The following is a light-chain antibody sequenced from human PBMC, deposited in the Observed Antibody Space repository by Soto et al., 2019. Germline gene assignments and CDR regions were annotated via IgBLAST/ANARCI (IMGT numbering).Light chain of an antibody. J-gene: IGKJ3*01. CDR3: QQYGSSPPFT. CDR2: GAS. Sequence: EIVLTQSPGTLSLSPAERATLSCRASQSVSISYLAWYQQKPGQAPRLLIYGASSRATGIPDRFSGSGSGTDFTLTISRLEPEDFAVYYCQQYGSSPPFTFGPGTKVDIK. V-gene: IGKV3-20*01. CDR1: QSVSISY.